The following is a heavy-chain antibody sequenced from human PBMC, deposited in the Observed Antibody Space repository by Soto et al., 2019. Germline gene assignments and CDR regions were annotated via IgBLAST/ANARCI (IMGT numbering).Heavy chain of an antibody. D-gene: IGHD6-13*01. Sequence: SQTLSLTCVISGDSVSSDSAAWTWIRQSPSRGLEWLGRTYYRSKWYNDYAVSVKSRITINPDTSKNQISLQLNSVTPEDTAVYYCARQGIVAVEIWGKGTMVTVSS. V-gene: IGHV6-1*01. CDR2: TYYRSKWYN. J-gene: IGHJ6*03. CDR1: GDSVSSDSAA. CDR3: ARQGIVAVEI.